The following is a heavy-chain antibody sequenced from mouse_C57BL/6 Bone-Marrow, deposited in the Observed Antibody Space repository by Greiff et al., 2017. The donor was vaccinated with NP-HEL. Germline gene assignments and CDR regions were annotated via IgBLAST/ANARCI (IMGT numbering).Heavy chain of an antibody. D-gene: IGHD1-1*01. V-gene: IGHV10-1*01. CDR1: GFSFNTYA. CDR2: IRSKSNNYAT. CDR3: VTLSYVGWYFDV. J-gene: IGHJ1*03. Sequence: GGGLVQPKGSLKLSCAAPGFSFNTYAMHWVRQAPGKGLEWVARIRSKSNNYATYYADSVKDRLTISRDDSETMLYLQMNNLKTEDTAIYYCVTLSYVGWYFDVWGTGTTVTVSS.